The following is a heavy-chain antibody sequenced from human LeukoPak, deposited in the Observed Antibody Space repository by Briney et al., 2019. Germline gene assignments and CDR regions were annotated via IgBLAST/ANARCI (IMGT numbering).Heavy chain of an antibody. CDR1: GFIVSSKY. Sequence: PGGSLRLSCAASGFIVSSKYMSWVRQAPGKGLEWASVIYSGGSTYYAASVEGRFTISRDNSKNTVYLQMNNLKVDDTAVYYCARAGPIDYWGQGTLVTVSS. J-gene: IGHJ4*02. V-gene: IGHV3-53*01. CDR3: ARAGPIDY. CDR2: IYSGGST.